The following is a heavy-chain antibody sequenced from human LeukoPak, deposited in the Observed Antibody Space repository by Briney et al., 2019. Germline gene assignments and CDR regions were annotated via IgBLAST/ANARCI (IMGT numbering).Heavy chain of an antibody. CDR2: IYNTVTS. J-gene: IGHJ4*02. V-gene: IGHV4-59*01. CDR1: GASISSYY. CDR3: ARGVRVVSTLYYFDY. Sequence: SETLSLTCTVSGASISSYYWSWIRQPPGKGLEWIAYIYNTVTSNYNPALKSRVTISLDTSKNQFSLKLTSVTAADTAVYYCARGVRVVSTLYYFDYWGQGTLVTVSS. D-gene: IGHD2-15*01.